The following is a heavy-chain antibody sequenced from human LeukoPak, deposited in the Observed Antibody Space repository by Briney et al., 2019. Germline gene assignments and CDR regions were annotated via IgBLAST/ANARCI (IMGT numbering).Heavy chain of an antibody. CDR3: AKEEFCSGGSCYPDY. V-gene: IGHV3-30*02. J-gene: IGHJ4*02. Sequence: GGSLRLSCAASGFTFSSYGMHWVRQAPGKGLEWVAFIRYDGSNKHYADSVKGRFTISRDNSKNTLYLQMNSLRAEDTAVYYCAKEEFCSGGSCYPDYWGQGTLVTVSS. CDR2: IRYDGSNK. CDR1: GFTFSSYG. D-gene: IGHD2-15*01.